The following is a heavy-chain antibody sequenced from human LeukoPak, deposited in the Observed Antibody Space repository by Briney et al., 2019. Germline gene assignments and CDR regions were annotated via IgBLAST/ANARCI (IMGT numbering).Heavy chain of an antibody. V-gene: IGHV3-30*18. Sequence: PGGSLRLSCVGSGFTFSSYGIHWVRQLPGKGPEWVAIISYDGSSEFYADSVKGRFKISRDNSKSTVNLQMNSLGVEDTAVYYCAKGIGPLVRGVVPRTYYMDVWGRGTTVTVSS. CDR3: AKGIGPLVRGVVPRTYYMDV. D-gene: IGHD3-10*01. J-gene: IGHJ6*03. CDR1: GFTFSSYG. CDR2: ISYDGSSE.